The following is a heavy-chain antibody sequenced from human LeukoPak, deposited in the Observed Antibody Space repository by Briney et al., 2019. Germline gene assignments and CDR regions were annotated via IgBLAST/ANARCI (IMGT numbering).Heavy chain of an antibody. CDR1: GYTFTSYD. J-gene: IGHJ3*02. V-gene: IGHV1-8*01. CDR3: ARGSGSSGYDVFDI. Sequence: ASVKVSCKASGYTFTSYDINWVRQATGQGLEWMGWMNPNSGNTGYAQKFQGRVTMTRNTSISTAYMELSSLRSEDTAVYYCARGSGSSGYDVFDIWGQGTMVTVSS. CDR2: MNPNSGNT. D-gene: IGHD3-22*01.